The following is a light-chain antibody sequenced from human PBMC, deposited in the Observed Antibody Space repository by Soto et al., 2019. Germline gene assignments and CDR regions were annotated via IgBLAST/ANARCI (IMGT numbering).Light chain of an antibody. CDR3: SSYAGCHYVV. CDR1: SSDVGGYNY. V-gene: IGLV2-8*01. Sequence: QSALSQPPSASGSPGQSVTISCTGTSSDVGGYNYVSWYQHHPGKAPKLLLYDVTKRPSGVPDRFSGSKSGNTASLTVSGRQAEDDSYYYCSSYAGCHYVVFGGGTQLTVL. CDR2: DVT. J-gene: IGLJ2*01.